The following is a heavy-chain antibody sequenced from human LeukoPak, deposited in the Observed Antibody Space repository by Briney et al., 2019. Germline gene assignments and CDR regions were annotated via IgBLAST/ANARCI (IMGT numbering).Heavy chain of an antibody. CDR3: AKESYYYDSSGYYYVHSDY. D-gene: IGHD3-22*01. Sequence: GGSLRLSCAASGFTFSSYAMSWVRQAPGKGLEWVSAISGSGGSTYYADSVKGRFTNSRDNSKNTLYLQMNSLRAEDTAVYYCAKESYYYDSSGYYYVHSDYWGQGTLVTVSS. V-gene: IGHV3-23*01. CDR2: ISGSGGST. CDR1: GFTFSSYA. J-gene: IGHJ4*02.